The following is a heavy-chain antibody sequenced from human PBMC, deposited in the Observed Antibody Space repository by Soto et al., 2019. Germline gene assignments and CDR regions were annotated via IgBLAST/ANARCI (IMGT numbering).Heavy chain of an antibody. D-gene: IGHD6-13*01. V-gene: IGHV4-39*01. CDR3: ARHKVGSRWYSGPAQIDY. J-gene: IGHJ4*02. CDR1: GGSISSSSYY. CDR2: IYYSGST. Sequence: QLQLQESGPGLVKPSETLSLTCTVSGGSISSSSYYWGWIRQPPGKGLEWIGSIYYSGSTYYNPSLKSRVTISVDTSKNQFSLKLSSVTAADTAVYYCARHKVGSRWYSGPAQIDYWGQGTLVTVSS.